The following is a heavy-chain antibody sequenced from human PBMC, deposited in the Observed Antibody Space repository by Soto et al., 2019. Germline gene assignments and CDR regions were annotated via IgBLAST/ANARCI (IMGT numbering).Heavy chain of an antibody. J-gene: IGHJ5*02. Sequence: GGSLRLSCAASGFTFSSYSMNWVRQAPGKGLEWVSSISSSSSYIYYADSVKGRFTISRDNAKNSLYLQMNSLRAEDTAVYYCARAPAGTTSGWFDPWGQGTLVTVSS. CDR2: ISSSSSYI. V-gene: IGHV3-21*01. D-gene: IGHD1-7*01. CDR3: ARAPAGTTSGWFDP. CDR1: GFTFSSYS.